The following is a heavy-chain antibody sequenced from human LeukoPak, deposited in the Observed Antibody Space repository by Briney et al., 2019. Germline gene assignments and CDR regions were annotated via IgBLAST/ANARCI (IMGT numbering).Heavy chain of an antibody. CDR2: VDHTGST. J-gene: IGHJ6*03. CDR3: ARGRVSSSTWYSTYYYFFYMDF. Sequence: SETLSLTCTVADDSITMYYWTWIRQPPGKGLEWIGYVDHTGSTKFNPSLNGRVSISRDTSNNFFSLRLRSVTAADTAVYFCARGRVSSSTWYSTYYYFFYMDFWGKGTTVTVSS. V-gene: IGHV4-59*01. CDR1: DDSITMYY. D-gene: IGHD4-11*01.